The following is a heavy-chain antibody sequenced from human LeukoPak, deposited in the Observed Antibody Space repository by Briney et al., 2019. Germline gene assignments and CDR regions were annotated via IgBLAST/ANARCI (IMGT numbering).Heavy chain of an antibody. CDR1: GYTFTGYF. Sequence: ASVKVSCKASGYTFTGYFLHWVRQAPGQGLEWMGWIIPISGDTNYAQRFQGRVTLTRDTSISTAYLELTRLRSDDTAVYYCARGLVVATIPNYYFDYWGQGPLVTASS. CDR3: ARGLVVATIPNYYFDY. V-gene: IGHV1-2*02. J-gene: IGHJ4*02. CDR2: IIPISGDT. D-gene: IGHD5-12*01.